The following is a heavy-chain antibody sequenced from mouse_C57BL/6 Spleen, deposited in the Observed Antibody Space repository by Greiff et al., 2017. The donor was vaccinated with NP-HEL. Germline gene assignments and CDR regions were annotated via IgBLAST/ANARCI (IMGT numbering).Heavy chain of an antibody. V-gene: IGHV1-42*01. CDR1: GYSFTGYY. D-gene: IGHD2-5*01. CDR2: INPSTGGT. CDR3: ARRDYSNFDY. J-gene: IGHJ2*01. Sequence: DVKLQESGPELVKPGASVKISCKASGYSFTGYYMNWVKQSPEKSLEWIGEINPSTGGTTYNQKFKAKATLTVDKSSSTAYMQLKSLTSEDSAVYYCARRDYSNFDYWGQGTTLTVSS.